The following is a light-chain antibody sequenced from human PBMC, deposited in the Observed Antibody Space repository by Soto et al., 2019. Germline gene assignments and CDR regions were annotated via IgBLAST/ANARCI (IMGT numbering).Light chain of an antibody. CDR2: LAS. Sequence: EIVMTQSPATLSVSPGERATLSCRASQSVSSYLAWYQQKPGQAPRLLIYLASTRAPGSPARISGSGSGTEFTPTISSLQSEDFAIYYCQQYNNWPPVTFGQGTRLEI. CDR1: QSVSSY. J-gene: IGKJ5*01. V-gene: IGKV3D-15*01. CDR3: QQYNNWPPVT.